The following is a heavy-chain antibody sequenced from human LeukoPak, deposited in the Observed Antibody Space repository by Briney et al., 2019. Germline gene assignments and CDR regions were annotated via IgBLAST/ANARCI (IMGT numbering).Heavy chain of an antibody. D-gene: IGHD3-9*01. V-gene: IGHV4-39*01. J-gene: IGHJ6*02. CDR1: GGSISSSSYY. CDR3: ARPSTHYDILGTDV. Sequence: KPSETLSLTCTVSGGSISSSSYYWGWIRQPPGKGLEWIGSIYYSGSTYYNPSLKSRVTISVDTSKNQFSLKLSSVTAADTAVYYCARPSTHYDILGTDVWGQGTTVTVSS. CDR2: IYYSGST.